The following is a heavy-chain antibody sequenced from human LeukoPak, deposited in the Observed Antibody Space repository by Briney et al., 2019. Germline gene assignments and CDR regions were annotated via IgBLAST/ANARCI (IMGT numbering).Heavy chain of an antibody. CDR3: ARLMYYYYYGMDV. J-gene: IGHJ6*02. V-gene: IGHV4-39*01. D-gene: IGHD3-16*01. Sequence: PSETLSLTCTVSGGSISSSSSYWGWIRQPPGKGLEWIGSIYYSGSTYYNPSLKSRVTISVDTSKNQFSLKLSSVTAADTAVYYCARLMYYYYYGMDVWGQGTTVTVSS. CDR2: IYYSGST. CDR1: GGSISSSSSY.